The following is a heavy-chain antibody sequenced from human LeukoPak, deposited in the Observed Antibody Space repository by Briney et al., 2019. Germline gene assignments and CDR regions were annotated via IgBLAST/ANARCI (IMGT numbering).Heavy chain of an antibody. Sequence: GGSLRLSCAASGFTFSSYAMSWVRQAPGKGLEWVSAISGSGGSTYNADSVKGRFTISRDNSKNTLYLQMNSLRAENTAVYYCAKEDRRYSSGWSYYFDYWGQGTLVTVSS. V-gene: IGHV3-23*01. J-gene: IGHJ4*02. D-gene: IGHD6-19*01. CDR2: ISGSGGST. CDR3: AKEDRRYSSGWSYYFDY. CDR1: GFTFSSYA.